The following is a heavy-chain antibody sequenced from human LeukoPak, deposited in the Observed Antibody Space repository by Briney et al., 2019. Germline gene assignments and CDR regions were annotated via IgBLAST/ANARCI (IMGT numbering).Heavy chain of an antibody. J-gene: IGHJ4*02. CDR1: GFTFSSYW. V-gene: IGHV3-7*01. Sequence: PGGSLRLSCAASGFTFSSYWMSWVRQAPGKGLEWVANIKQDGSEKYYVDSVKGRFTISRDNAKNSLYLQMNSLRAEDTAVYYCARDPMGTSGYGGYDYWGQGTLVTVSS. D-gene: IGHD5-12*01. CDR2: IKQDGSEK. CDR3: ARDPMGTSGYGGYDY.